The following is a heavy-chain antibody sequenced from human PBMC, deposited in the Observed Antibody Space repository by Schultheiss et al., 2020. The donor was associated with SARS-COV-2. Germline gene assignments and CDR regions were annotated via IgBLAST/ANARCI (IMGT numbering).Heavy chain of an antibody. Sequence: SETLSLTCTVSGGSINSGDYYWSWIRQPPGKGLEWIGSIYYSGSTYYNPSLKSRVTISVDTSKNQFSLKLSSVTAADTAVYYCAREFMGVADYWGQGTLVTVSS. CDR1: GGSINSGDYY. CDR3: AREFMGVADY. J-gene: IGHJ4*02. CDR2: IYYSGST. D-gene: IGHD1-26*01. V-gene: IGHV4-39*02.